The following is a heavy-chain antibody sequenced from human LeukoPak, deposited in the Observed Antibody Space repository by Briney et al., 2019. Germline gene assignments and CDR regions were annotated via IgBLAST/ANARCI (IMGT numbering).Heavy chain of an antibody. Sequence: GGSLRLSCAASGFTVSSNYMSWVRQAPGKGLKWVSVIYSGGSTYYADSVKGRFTISRDNAKNSLYLQMNSLRAEDTALYHCARGGTYYYDSSGYYPLDYWGQGTLVTVSS. CDR3: ARGGTYYYDSSGYYPLDY. V-gene: IGHV3-53*01. CDR1: GFTVSSNY. D-gene: IGHD3-22*01. J-gene: IGHJ4*02. CDR2: IYSGGST.